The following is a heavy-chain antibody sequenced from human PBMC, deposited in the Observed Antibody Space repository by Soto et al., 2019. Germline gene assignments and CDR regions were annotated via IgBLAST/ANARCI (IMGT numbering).Heavy chain of an antibody. Sequence: ASVKVSCKASGYTFTGHYIHWVRQAPEQGPEWMGEIGPGSGATRYAQRFQGRVTMTRDMSITTVYMELNNLSPDDTAVYYCGRGGSGQIVFFYGAQATPVTVS. CDR1: GYTFTGHY. D-gene: IGHD1-26*01. CDR2: IGPGSGAT. CDR3: GRGGSGQIVFFY. J-gene: IGHJ4*02. V-gene: IGHV1-2*02.